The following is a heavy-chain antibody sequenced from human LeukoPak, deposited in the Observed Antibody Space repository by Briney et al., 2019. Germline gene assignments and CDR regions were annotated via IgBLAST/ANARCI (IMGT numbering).Heavy chain of an antibody. CDR1: GGSISSYY. D-gene: IGHD2-15*01. Sequence: KTSETLSLTCTVSGGSISSYYWSWIQQPPGKGLEWIGYIYYSGSTNYNPSLKSRVTISVDTSKNQFSLKLSSVTAADTAVYYCARLLGYCSGGSCYPYYYGMDVWGQGTTVTVSS. CDR3: ARLLGYCSGGSCYPYYYGMDV. V-gene: IGHV4-59*01. CDR2: IYYSGST. J-gene: IGHJ6*02.